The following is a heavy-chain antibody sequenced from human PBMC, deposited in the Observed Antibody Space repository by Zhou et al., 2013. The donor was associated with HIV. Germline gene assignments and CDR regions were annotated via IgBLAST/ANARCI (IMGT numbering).Heavy chain of an antibody. Sequence: QVQLVQSGAEVKKPGSSAKVSCKASGGTFSSYAISWVRQAPGQGLEWMGRIIPFFGTANYVQKFQGRVTITADESTTTAYMELSSLRSEDTAVYYCALGGYPDHWYFDLWGRGTPVTVSS. CDR2: IIPFFGTA. CDR1: GGTFSSYA. CDR3: ALGGYPDHWYFDL. J-gene: IGHJ2*01. V-gene: IGHV1-69*13. D-gene: IGHD3-22*01.